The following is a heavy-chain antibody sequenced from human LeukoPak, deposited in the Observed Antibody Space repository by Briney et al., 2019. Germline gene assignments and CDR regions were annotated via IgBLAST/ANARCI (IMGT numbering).Heavy chain of an antibody. V-gene: IGHV4-61*01. CDR3: ARAVDSGWYVFDY. D-gene: IGHD6-19*01. Sequence: PSETLSLTCTVSGVSVSSGSYYWSWIRQPPGKGLEWIGYIYYSGSTNYNPSLKSRVTISVDTSKNPFSLELSSVTAADTAVYYCARAVDSGWYVFDYWGQGTLVTVSS. CDR2: IYYSGST. CDR1: GVSVSSGSYY. J-gene: IGHJ4*02.